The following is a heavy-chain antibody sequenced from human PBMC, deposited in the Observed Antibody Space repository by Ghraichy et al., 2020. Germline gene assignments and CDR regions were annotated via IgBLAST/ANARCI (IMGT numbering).Heavy chain of an antibody. CDR2: INHSGST. Sequence: SETLSLTCAVYGGSFSGYYWSWIRQPPGKGLEWIGEINHSGSTNYNPSLKSRVTISVDTSKNQFSLKLSSVTAADTAVYYCAREQGSQGSSSTYGWFDPWGQGTLVTVSS. CDR1: GGSFSGYY. CDR3: AREQGSQGSSSTYGWFDP. J-gene: IGHJ5*02. V-gene: IGHV4-34*01. D-gene: IGHD6-6*01.